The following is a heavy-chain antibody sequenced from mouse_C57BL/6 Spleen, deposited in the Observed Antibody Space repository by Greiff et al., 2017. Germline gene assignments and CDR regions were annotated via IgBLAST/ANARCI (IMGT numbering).Heavy chain of an antibody. J-gene: IGHJ1*03. CDR3: ARRFITTVVDWYFDV. V-gene: IGHV5-17*01. D-gene: IGHD1-1*01. Sequence: EVQGVESGGGLVKPGGSLKLSCAASGFTFSDYGMHWVRQAPEKGLEWVAYISSGSSTIYYADTVKGRFTISRDNAKNTLFLQMTSLRSEDTAMYYCARRFITTVVDWYFDVWGTGTTVTVSS. CDR2: ISSGSSTI. CDR1: GFTFSDYG.